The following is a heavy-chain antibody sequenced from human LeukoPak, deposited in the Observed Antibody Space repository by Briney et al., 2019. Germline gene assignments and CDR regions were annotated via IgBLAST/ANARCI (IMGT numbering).Heavy chain of an antibody. Sequence: GGSLRLSCAASGFTFSRYGMSWVRQAPGKGLEWVSSISVSGADTYYADSVKGRFTISRDNSKNTLYLQMNSLRAEDTAVYYCAKGDGDYAALDYFDYWGQGTLVTVSS. D-gene: IGHD4-17*01. V-gene: IGHV3-23*01. CDR1: GFTFSRYG. J-gene: IGHJ4*02. CDR3: AKGDGDYAALDYFDY. CDR2: ISVSGADT.